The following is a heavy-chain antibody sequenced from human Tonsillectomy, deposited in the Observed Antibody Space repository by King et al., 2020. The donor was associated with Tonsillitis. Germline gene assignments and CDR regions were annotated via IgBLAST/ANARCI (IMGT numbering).Heavy chain of an antibody. CDR3: AKHEYSSSPFDY. V-gene: IGHV4-59*08. D-gene: IGHD6-6*01. CDR2: IYYSGST. Sequence: VQLQESGPGLVKPSETLSLTCTVSGGSISSYYWSWIRQPPGKGLEWIGYIYYSGSTNYNPSLKTRATISVDTSKNQFSLKLSSVTAADTAVYYCAKHEYSSSPFDYWGQGTLVTVSS. CDR1: GGSISSYY. J-gene: IGHJ4*02.